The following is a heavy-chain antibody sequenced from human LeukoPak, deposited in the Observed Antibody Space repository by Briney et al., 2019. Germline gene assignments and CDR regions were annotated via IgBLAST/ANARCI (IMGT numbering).Heavy chain of an antibody. Sequence: GGSLRLSCAASGFTFSSYSMNWVRQAPGKGLEWVSSISSSSSYIYYADSVKGRFTISRDNAKNSLYLQMNSLRAEDTAVYYCARKSLEGAFDIWGQGTMVTVSS. J-gene: IGHJ3*02. CDR3: ARKSLEGAFDI. V-gene: IGHV3-21*01. D-gene: IGHD5-24*01. CDR2: ISSSSSYI. CDR1: GFTFSSYS.